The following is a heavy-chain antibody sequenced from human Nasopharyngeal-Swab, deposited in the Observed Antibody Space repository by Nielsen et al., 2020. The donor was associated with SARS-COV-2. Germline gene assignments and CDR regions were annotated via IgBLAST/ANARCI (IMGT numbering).Heavy chain of an antibody. J-gene: IGHJ6*02. Sequence: GGSLRLSCAASGFTFSSYGMHWVRQAPGKGLEWVAVIWYGGSNKYYADSVKGRFTISRDNSKNTLYLQMNSLRAEDTAVYYCARDQPTPHYYYYGMDVWGQGTTVTVSS. V-gene: IGHV3-33*01. CDR2: IWYGGSNK. D-gene: IGHD2-15*01. CDR3: ARDQPTPHYYYYGMDV. CDR1: GFTFSSYG.